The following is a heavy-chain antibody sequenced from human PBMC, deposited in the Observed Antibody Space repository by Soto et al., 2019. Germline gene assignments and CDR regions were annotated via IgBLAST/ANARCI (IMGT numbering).Heavy chain of an antibody. CDR3: ARDRLYYYDSSGYGTFDY. V-gene: IGHV1-18*01. CDR2: ISAYNGNT. J-gene: IGHJ4*02. Sequence: ASVKVSCKASGYTFTSYGISWVRQAPGQGLEWMGWISAYNGNTNYAQKLQGRVTMTTDTSTSTDYMELRSLRSDDTAVYYCARDRLYYYDSSGYGTFDYWGQGTLVTVSS. D-gene: IGHD3-22*01. CDR1: GYTFTSYG.